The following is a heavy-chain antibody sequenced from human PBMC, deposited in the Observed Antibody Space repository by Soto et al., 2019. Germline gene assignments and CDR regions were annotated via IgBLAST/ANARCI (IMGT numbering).Heavy chain of an antibody. D-gene: IGHD6-19*01. J-gene: IGHJ4*02. Sequence: GGSLRLSCAVSGFTLTTYSMNWVREAPGKGLEWISFINKNGFTIYYADSVKGRFTISRDYAKNSLYLQMDSLRHEDTAVYYCAKGAVTGTSLFDYWGLGTLLPVST. V-gene: IGHV3-48*02. CDR1: GFTLTTYS. CDR3: AKGAVTGTSLFDY. CDR2: INKNGFTI.